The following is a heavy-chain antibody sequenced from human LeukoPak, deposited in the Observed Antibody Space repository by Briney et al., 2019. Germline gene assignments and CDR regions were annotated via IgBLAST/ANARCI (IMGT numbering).Heavy chain of an antibody. J-gene: IGHJ4*02. CDR2: INTDGSST. CDR1: GFTFSNYW. D-gene: IGHD2-2*01. Sequence: GGSLRLSCAASGFTFSNYWMHWVRQAPGKGLVWVSRINTDGSSTSYADSVKGRFTISRDNAKNTLYLQMNSLRAEDTAVYYCARDLRYCSSTSCYDPNFDYWGQGTQVTVSS. V-gene: IGHV3-74*01. CDR3: ARDLRYCSSTSCYDPNFDY.